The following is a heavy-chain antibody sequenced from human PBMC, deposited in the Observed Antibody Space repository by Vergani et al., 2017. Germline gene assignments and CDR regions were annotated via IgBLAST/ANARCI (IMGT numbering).Heavy chain of an antibody. J-gene: IGHJ4*02. CDR1: GFTFSSYS. CDR3: ARELVGAANFDY. D-gene: IGHD1-26*01. V-gene: IGHV3-21*01. CDR2: ISSSSSYI. Sequence: EVQLVESGGGLVKPGGSLRLSCAASGFTFSSYSMNWVRQAPGKGLEWVSSISSSSSYIYYADSVKGRFTISRNNAKNSLYLQMNSLRAEDTAVYYCARELVGAANFDYWGQGTLVTVSS.